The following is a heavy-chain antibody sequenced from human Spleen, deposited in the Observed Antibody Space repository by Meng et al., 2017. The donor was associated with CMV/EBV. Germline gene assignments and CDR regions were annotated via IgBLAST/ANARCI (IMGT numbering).Heavy chain of an antibody. D-gene: IGHD2-15*01. CDR3: ARDARILSIRFDP. CDR2: IYYSGST. V-gene: IGHV4-34*01. J-gene: IGHJ5*02. Sequence: GSLRLSCAVYGGSFSGYYWSWIRQPPGKGLEWIGSIYYSGSTYYNPSLKSRVTISVDTSKNQISLKLSSVTAADTAVYYCARDARILSIRFDPWGQGTLVTVSS. CDR1: GGSFSGYY.